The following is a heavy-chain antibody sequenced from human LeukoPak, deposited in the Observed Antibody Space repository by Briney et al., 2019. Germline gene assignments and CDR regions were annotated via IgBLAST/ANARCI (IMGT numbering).Heavy chain of an antibody. CDR2: INSDGSSS. CDR3: ARCSSGWSVDWFDP. V-gene: IGHV3-74*01. Sequence: GGSLRLSCAASGFAFSSYWMHWVRQAPGKGLVWVSRINSDGSSSDYADSVKGRFTISRDNAKNTLYLQMNSLRAEDTALYHCARCSSGWSVDWFDPWGQGTLVSVSS. D-gene: IGHD6-19*01. CDR1: GFAFSSYW. J-gene: IGHJ5*02.